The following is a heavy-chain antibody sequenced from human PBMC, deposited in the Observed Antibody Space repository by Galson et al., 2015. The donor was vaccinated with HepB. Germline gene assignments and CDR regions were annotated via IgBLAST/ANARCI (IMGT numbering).Heavy chain of an antibody. CDR2: INPSGGAT. Sequence: SVKVSCKASGSTFTNYELHWVRQAPGQGLEWMGIINPSGGATTYSQKFQGRVFLTTDTSASTVYMELTYLRPEDTAMYYCVRSPPPTGIRLCSSCPEVPPPSDYWGQGPRVTVSS. D-gene: IGHD5-18*01. J-gene: IGHJ4*02. CDR3: VRSPPPTGIRLCSSCPEVPPPSDY. CDR1: GSTFTNYE. V-gene: IGHV1-46*01.